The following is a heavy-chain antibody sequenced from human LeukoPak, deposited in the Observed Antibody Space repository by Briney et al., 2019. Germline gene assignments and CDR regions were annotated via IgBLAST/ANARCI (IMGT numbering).Heavy chain of an antibody. CDR2: ISGSGGST. CDR3: AKDQSGIGSGSYYGFVDY. D-gene: IGHD3-10*01. CDR1: GFTFSTYA. J-gene: IGHJ4*02. Sequence: QPGGSLRLSCAASGFTFSTYAMSWVRQAPGKGLEWVSAISGSGGSTYYADSVKGRFTISRDNSKNTLYLQMNSLRAEDTAVYYCAKDQSGIGSGSYYGFVDYWGQGTLVTVSS. V-gene: IGHV3-23*01.